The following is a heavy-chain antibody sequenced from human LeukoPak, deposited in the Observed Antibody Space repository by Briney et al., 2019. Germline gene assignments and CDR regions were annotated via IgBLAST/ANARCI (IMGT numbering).Heavy chain of an antibody. CDR1: GFSFSDSV. CDR3: VKEGYYGWGGSPTFYFDY. D-gene: IGHD3-10*01. J-gene: IGHJ4*02. CDR2: ISHDVKTT. V-gene: IGHV3-30*04. Sequence: GGSLRLSCVASGFSFSDSVIHWVRQAPGKGLEWVAVISHDVKTTYYADSAKGRFTISRDNSRNTVFLQMNRLRPEDTAVYYCVKEGYYGWGGSPTFYFDYWGQGTRVTVSS.